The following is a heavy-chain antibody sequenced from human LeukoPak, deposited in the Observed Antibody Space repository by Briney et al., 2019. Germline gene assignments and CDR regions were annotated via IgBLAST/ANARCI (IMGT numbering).Heavy chain of an antibody. CDR1: GFTFSSCS. Sequence: GGSLRLSCAASGFTFSSCSMHWVRQAPGKGLEWVSAISGSGGSTYYADSVKGRFTISRDNSKNTLYLQMNSLRAEDTAVYYCAKDCSGGSCYSNYWGQGTLVTVSS. D-gene: IGHD2-15*01. CDR3: AKDCSGGSCYSNY. CDR2: ISGSGGST. J-gene: IGHJ4*02. V-gene: IGHV3-23*01.